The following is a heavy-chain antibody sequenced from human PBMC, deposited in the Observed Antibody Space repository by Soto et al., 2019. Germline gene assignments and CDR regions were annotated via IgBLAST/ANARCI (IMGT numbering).Heavy chain of an antibody. CDR3: AREATHFDYTSSHYGMDV. CDR2: ITPMFGRA. J-gene: IGHJ6*02. V-gene: IGHV1-69*01. CDR1: GGTFGTHA. Sequence: QVQLVQSGAEVKKPGSSVKVSCEASGGTFGTHAINWVRQAPGQGLEWMGGITPMFGRATYAQKFQGRVWITADESTSTGYMDLSSLRSEDTAVYYCAREATHFDYTSSHYGMDVWGQGTAVTVSS. D-gene: IGHD6-6*01.